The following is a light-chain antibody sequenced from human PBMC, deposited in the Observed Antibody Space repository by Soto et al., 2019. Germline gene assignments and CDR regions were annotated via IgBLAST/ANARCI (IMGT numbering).Light chain of an antibody. CDR2: DTS. J-gene: IGKJ5*01. CDR3: QQYGNSPIT. Sequence: EIALTQSPGTLSLSPGERATFSCRASQTVSNSYLAWYQQKPGQAPRLLVYDTSSRVTDVPDRFSGSGSGTDFTLTISRLEPEDSAVFYCQQYGNSPITFGQGTRLEIK. CDR1: QTVSNSY. V-gene: IGKV3-20*01.